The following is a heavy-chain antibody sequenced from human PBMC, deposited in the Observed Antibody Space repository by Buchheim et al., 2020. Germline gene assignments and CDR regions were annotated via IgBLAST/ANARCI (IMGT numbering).Heavy chain of an antibody. Sequence: EVQLVESGGGLVQPGGSLRLSCAASGFTFSSYSMNWVRQAPGKGLEWVSYISSSSSTIYYADSVKGRFTISRDHAKNSLYLQMNSLRAEDTAVYYCARGRAIAAAGSFYYYYYMDVWGKGTT. D-gene: IGHD6-13*01. CDR1: GFTFSSYS. CDR2: ISSSSSTI. V-gene: IGHV3-48*01. CDR3: ARGRAIAAAGSFYYYYYMDV. J-gene: IGHJ6*03.